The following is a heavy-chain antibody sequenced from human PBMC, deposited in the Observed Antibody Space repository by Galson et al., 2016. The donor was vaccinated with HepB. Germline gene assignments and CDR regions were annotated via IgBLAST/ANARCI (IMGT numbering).Heavy chain of an antibody. Sequence: SLRLSCAVSGFTVSNNYMRWVRQAPGKGLEWVSLIYSGGSTYYADSVKGRFPIPRDNSKNTLYLQMNSLRAEDTAVYYRARLYFGSGGAVDYWGQGTLVTVSS. CDR3: ARLYFGSGGAVDY. CDR1: GFTVSNNY. V-gene: IGHV3-53*01. D-gene: IGHD3-10*01. CDR2: IYSGGST. J-gene: IGHJ4*02.